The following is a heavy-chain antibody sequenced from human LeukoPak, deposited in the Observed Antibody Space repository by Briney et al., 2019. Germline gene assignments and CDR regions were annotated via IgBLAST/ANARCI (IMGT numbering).Heavy chain of an antibody. J-gene: IGHJ4*02. CDR2: IYYSGST. CDR1: GGSFSGYY. D-gene: IGHD3-10*01. Sequence: KPSETLSLTCAVYGGSFSGYYWSWIRQPPGKGLEWIGYIYYSGSTNYNPSLKSRVTISVDTSKNKFSLKLSSVTAADTAVYYCARPRHYYGSGFDYWGQGTLVTVSS. V-gene: IGHV4-59*08. CDR3: ARPRHYYGSGFDY.